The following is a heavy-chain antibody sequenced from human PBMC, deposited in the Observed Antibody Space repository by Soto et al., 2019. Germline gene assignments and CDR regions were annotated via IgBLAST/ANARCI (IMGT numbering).Heavy chain of an antibody. D-gene: IGHD4-17*01. CDR2: IIPIFGTA. Sequence: QVQLVQSGAEVKKPGSSVKVSCKASGGTFSSYAISWVRQAPGQGLEWMGGIIPIFGTANYAQKFQGRVTITAAESTTTAYMELSSMSSEDTAVYYCASRYGGNPADYYYYGMDVWGQGTTVTVSS. CDR1: GGTFSSYA. CDR3: ASRYGGNPADYYYYGMDV. J-gene: IGHJ6*02. V-gene: IGHV1-69*01.